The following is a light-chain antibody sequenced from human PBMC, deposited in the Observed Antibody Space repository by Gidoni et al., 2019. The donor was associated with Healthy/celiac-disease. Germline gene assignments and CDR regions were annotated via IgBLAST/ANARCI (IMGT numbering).Light chain of an antibody. J-gene: IGKJ3*01. Sequence: EIVLTQSPATLSLSPGERATLSCRASQSVSSYLAWYKQKPGQAPRLLIYDASNRATGLPARFSGSGSGTDFTLTISSLEPEDFAVYYCQQRSNWPPQFTFGPGTKVDIK. CDR3: QQRSNWPPQFT. V-gene: IGKV3-11*01. CDR2: DAS. CDR1: QSVSSY.